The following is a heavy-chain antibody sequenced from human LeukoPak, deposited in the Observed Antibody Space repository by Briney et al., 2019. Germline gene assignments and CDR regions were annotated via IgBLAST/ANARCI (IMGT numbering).Heavy chain of an antibody. V-gene: IGHV1-8*03. CDR2: MNPNSGNT. Sequence: ASVKVSCKASGYTFTSYDINWVRQATGQGLEWMGWMNPNSGNTGYAQKFQGRVTITRNTSISTAYMELSSLRSEDTAVYYCARALYDYGDYNYYCYYYMDVWGKGTTGTVSS. CDR3: ARALYDYGDYNYYCYYYMDV. J-gene: IGHJ6*03. D-gene: IGHD4-17*01. CDR1: GYTFTSYD.